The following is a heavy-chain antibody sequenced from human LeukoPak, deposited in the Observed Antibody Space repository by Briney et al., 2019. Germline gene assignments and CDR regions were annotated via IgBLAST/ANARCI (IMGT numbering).Heavy chain of an antibody. J-gene: IGHJ6*02. V-gene: IGHV3-23*01. Sequence: GRSLRPSCQASGFTFSAYAMTWVRQAPGKGLEWDSSIGSDNKPHYSESVKGRFAISRDNSKSMLFLQLNSLRAEDTALYYCARDLHYYVAMDGWGQGTTVTVSS. CDR2: IGSDNKP. D-gene: IGHD3-10*02. CDR1: GFTFSAYA. CDR3: ARDLHYYVAMDG.